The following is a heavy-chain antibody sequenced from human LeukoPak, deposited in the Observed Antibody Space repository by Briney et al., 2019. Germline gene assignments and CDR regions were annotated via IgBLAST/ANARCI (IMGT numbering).Heavy chain of an antibody. Sequence: GGSLRLSCAASGFTVSSNSINWVRQAPGKGLEWVSVIYSDGSTYYPDSVKGRFTISRDNSKNTLYLQMNSLRAEDTAVYYCARVSGAARSFDYWGQGTLVTVSS. D-gene: IGHD6-6*01. CDR2: IYSDGST. CDR3: ARVSGAARSFDY. J-gene: IGHJ4*02. V-gene: IGHV3-53*01. CDR1: GFTVSSNS.